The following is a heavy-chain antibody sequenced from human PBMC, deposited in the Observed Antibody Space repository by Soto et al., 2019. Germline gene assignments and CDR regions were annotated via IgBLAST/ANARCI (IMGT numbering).Heavy chain of an antibody. D-gene: IGHD6-19*01. CDR3: GTSAGGWSNFDY. CDR2: INAGNGNT. Sequence: ASVKVSCKASGYTFTSYAMHWVRQAPGQRLEWMGWINAGNGNTKYSQKFQGRVTITRDTSASTAYMELSRLRSEDTAVYYCGTSAGGWSNFDYWGQGTLVTVSS. V-gene: IGHV1-3*01. J-gene: IGHJ4*02. CDR1: GYTFTSYA.